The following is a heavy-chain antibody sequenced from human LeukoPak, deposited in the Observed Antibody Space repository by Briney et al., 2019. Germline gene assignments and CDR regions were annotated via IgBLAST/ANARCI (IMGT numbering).Heavy chain of an antibody. Sequence: GGSLRPSWALAGATLTTNYTGSARQTTGKGLEWDSGIGTTGHAYYPDSVKGRFTISRENAKNSLYLLLNSLRAGDTAVYYCARLSITRVRRVMINSLYYCLDVWGQGTTVTVSS. CDR2: IGTTGHA. CDR3: ARLSITRVRRVMINSLYYCLDV. D-gene: IGHD3-10*01. J-gene: IGHJ6*02. CDR1: GATLTTNY. V-gene: IGHV3-13*04.